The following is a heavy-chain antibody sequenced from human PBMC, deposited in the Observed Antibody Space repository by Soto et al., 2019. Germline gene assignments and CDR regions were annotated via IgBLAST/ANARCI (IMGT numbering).Heavy chain of an antibody. CDR3: ARLKSVRGVLQYYYGMDV. CDR2: IYYSGST. D-gene: IGHD3-10*02. J-gene: IGHJ6*02. Sequence: PSETLSLTCTVSGGSISSSSYYWGWIRQPPGKGLEWIGSIYYSGSTYYNPSLKSRVTISVDTSKNQFSLKLSSVTAADTAVYYCARLKSVRGVLQYYYGMDVWGQGTTVTVS. CDR1: GGSISSSSYY. V-gene: IGHV4-39*01.